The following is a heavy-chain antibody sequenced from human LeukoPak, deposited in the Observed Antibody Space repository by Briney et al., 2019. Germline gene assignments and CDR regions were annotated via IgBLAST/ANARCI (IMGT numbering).Heavy chain of an antibody. CDR1: GGSFSGYY. CDR2: INHSGST. Sequence: SETLSLTCAVYGGSFSGYYWSWIRQPPGKGLEWIGEINHSGSTNYNPSLKSRVTISVDTSKNQFSLKLSSVTAADTAVYYCARFTKYSSGSPQTTYFDYWGQGTLVTVSS. CDR3: ARFTKYSSGSPQTTYFDY. D-gene: IGHD6-19*01. J-gene: IGHJ4*02. V-gene: IGHV4-34*01.